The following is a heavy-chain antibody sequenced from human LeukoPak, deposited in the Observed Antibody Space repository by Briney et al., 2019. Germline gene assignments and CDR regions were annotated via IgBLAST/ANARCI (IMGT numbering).Heavy chain of an antibody. V-gene: IGHV1-8*02. CDR3: ARARVQGVRGDY. D-gene: IGHD3-10*01. J-gene: IGHJ4*02. CDR1: GYTFTGYY. Sequence: ASVKVSCKASGYTFTGYYVHWVRQAPGQGLEWMGWMNPNSGNTGYAQKFQGRVTMTRNTSISTAYMELSSLRSEDTAVYYCARARVQGVRGDYWGQGTLVTVSS. CDR2: MNPNSGNT.